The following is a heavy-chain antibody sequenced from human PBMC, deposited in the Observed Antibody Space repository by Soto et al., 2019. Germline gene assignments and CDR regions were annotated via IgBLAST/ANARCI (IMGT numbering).Heavy chain of an antibody. Sequence: GGSLRLSCAASGFTFSSYAMSWVRQAPGKGLEWVSAISGSGGSTYYADSVKGRFTISRDNSKNTLYLQMNSLRAEDTAVYYCAKDRSNIVVVPAPYGWFDPWGQGTLVTVSS. J-gene: IGHJ5*02. CDR2: ISGSGGST. D-gene: IGHD2-2*01. CDR3: AKDRSNIVVVPAPYGWFDP. CDR1: GFTFSSYA. V-gene: IGHV3-23*01.